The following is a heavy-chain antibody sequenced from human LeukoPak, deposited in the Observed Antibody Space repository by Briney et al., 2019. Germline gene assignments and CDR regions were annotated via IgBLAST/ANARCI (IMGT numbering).Heavy chain of an antibody. V-gene: IGHV1-2*02. J-gene: IGHJ3*02. CDR3: ARGWAGELLNAFDI. Sequence: WASVKVSCKASGYTFTGYYMHWVRQAPGRGLEWMGWINPNSGGTNYAQKFQGRVTMTRDTSISTAYMELSRLRSDDTAVYYCARGWAGELLNAFDIWGQGTMVTVSS. CDR1: GYTFTGYY. CDR2: INPNSGGT. D-gene: IGHD3-10*01.